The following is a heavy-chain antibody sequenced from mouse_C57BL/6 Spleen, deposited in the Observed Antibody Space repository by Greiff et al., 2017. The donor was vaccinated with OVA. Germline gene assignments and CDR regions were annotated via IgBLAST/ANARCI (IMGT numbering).Heavy chain of an antibody. Sequence: EVQLVESGPGLVKPSQSLSLTCSVTGYSITSGYYWNWIRQFPGNKLEWMGYISYDGSNNYNPSLKNRISITRDTSKNQFFLKLNSVTTEDTATYYCASFSHWYFDVWGTGTTVTVSS. CDR2: ISYDGSN. J-gene: IGHJ1*03. CDR3: ASFSHWYFDV. CDR1: GYSITSGYY. V-gene: IGHV3-6*01.